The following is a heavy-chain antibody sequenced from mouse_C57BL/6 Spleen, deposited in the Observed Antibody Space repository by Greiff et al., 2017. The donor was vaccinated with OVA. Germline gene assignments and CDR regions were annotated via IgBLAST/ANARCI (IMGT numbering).Heavy chain of an antibody. Sequence: QVQLQQSGPELVKPGASVQLSCKASGYTFTSYDINWVQQRPGQGLEWIGWIYPRDGSTKYNEKFKGKATLTVDTSSSTAYMELHSLTSEDSAVYFCARKGDGRSLYYFDYWGQGTTLTVSS. D-gene: IGHD1-2*01. CDR3: ARKGDGRSLYYFDY. CDR2: IYPRDGST. V-gene: IGHV1-85*01. CDR1: GYTFTSYD. J-gene: IGHJ2*01.